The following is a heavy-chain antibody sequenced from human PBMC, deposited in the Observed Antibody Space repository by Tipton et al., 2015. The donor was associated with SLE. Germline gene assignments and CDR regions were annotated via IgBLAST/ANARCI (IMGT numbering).Heavy chain of an antibody. Sequence: LRLSCTVSRGSIRSYYWSWIRQPPGKGLEWIGYIHHSGSINYNPSLRSQVTMSMDTSKNQFSLRLSSVTAADTAVYYCARRQWGSGYDYFDYWGQGTLVTVSS. CDR1: RGSIRSYY. J-gene: IGHJ4*02. CDR2: IHHSGSI. CDR3: ARRQWGSGYDYFDY. D-gene: IGHD5-12*01. V-gene: IGHV4-59*08.